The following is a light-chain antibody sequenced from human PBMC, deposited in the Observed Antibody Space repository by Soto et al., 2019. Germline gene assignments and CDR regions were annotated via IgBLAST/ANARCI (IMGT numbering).Light chain of an antibody. J-gene: IGKJ2*01. Sequence: DIQMTQSPSSLSASVGDRVTITCRGGQTISRFLSWYQQKPGKAPNLLIYSGSSLQSGDPSRFSGIGSGTDFNLYISSLQPEDFTTYYCQQSYSTPYTFCQGTKVQIK. CDR3: QQSYSTPYT. CDR1: QTISRF. CDR2: SGS. V-gene: IGKV1-39*01.